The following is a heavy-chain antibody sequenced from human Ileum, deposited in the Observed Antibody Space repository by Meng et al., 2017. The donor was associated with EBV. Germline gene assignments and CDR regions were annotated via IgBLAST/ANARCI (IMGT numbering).Heavy chain of an antibody. CDR3: ARGGWSLDY. D-gene: IGHD2-15*01. CDR1: GGSIRSSY. J-gene: IGHJ4*02. V-gene: IGHV4-59*08. CDR2: IYYSGST. Sequence: GQLQWSGPGLVNPSGTLSLPCTVSGGSIRSSYWSWIRQPPGKGLEWIGYIYYSGSTNYNPSLKSRVTISVDTSKNQFSLNLSSVTAADTAVYYCARGGWSLDYWGQGTLVTVSS.